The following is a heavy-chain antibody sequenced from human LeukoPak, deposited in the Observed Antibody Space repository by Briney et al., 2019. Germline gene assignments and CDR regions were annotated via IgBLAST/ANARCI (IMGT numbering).Heavy chain of an antibody. D-gene: IGHD5-24*01. CDR3: ARAGGWLHPFDY. CDR1: GGSISSYY. J-gene: IGHJ4*02. V-gene: IGHV4-59*01. Sequence: PSETLSLTCTVSGGSISSYYWSWIRQPPGKGLEWIGYIYYSVTTNYNPSLKSRVTISVDTSKNQFSLKLSSVTAADTAVYYCARAGGWLHPFDYWGQGTLVTVSS. CDR2: IYYSVTT.